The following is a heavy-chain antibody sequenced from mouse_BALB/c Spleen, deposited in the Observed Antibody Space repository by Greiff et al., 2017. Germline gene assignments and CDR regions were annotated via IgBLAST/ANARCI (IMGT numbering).Heavy chain of an antibody. CDR3: ARGTTAMDY. Sequence: EVQGVESGGGLVKPGGSLKLSCAASGFTFSSYAMSWVRQTPEKRLEWVASICSGGSTYYPDSVKGRFTISRDNARNILYLQMSSLRSEDTAMYYCARGTTAMDYWGQGTSVTVSS. V-gene: IGHV5-6-5*01. J-gene: IGHJ4*01. CDR1: GFTFSSYA. CDR2: ICSGGST. D-gene: IGHD1-1*01.